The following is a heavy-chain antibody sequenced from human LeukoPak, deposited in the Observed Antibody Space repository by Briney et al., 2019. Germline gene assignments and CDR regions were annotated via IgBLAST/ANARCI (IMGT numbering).Heavy chain of an antibody. V-gene: IGHV6-1*01. D-gene: IGHD6-19*01. CDR2: TYYRSKWYN. J-gene: IGHJ4*02. CDR3: ARDTARGGPNYQWLVPVLVY. Sequence: LQTLSLTCAISGDSVSSNSAAWNWIRQSPSRGLEWLGRTYYRSKWYNDYAVSVKSRITINPDTSKNQFPLQLNSVTPEDTAVYYCARDTARGGPNYQWLVPVLVYWGQGTLVTVSS. CDR1: GDSVSSNSAA.